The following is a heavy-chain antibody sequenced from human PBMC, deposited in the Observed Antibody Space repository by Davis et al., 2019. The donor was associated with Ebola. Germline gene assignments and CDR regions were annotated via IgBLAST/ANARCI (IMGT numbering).Heavy chain of an antibody. J-gene: IGHJ4*02. CDR2: IRAYSGNT. D-gene: IGHD1-26*01. V-gene: IGHV1-18*01. CDR1: VGTFSSYP. Sequence: ASVKVSCKASVGTFSSYPISWVRQAPGQGLEWLGWIRAYSGNTNYAQRVQDRVSMTADTSTNIAYLELRSLRSDDTAVYYWARQSGSYWDFDHWGQGTLVTVSS. CDR3: ARQSGSYWDFDH.